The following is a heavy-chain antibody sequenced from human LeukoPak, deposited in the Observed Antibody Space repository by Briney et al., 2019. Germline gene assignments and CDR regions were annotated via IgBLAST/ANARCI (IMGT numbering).Heavy chain of an antibody. V-gene: IGHV3-23*01. CDR2: ISGSGDKT. CDR1: GFTFSNFA. CDR3: GEGH. J-gene: IGHJ4*02. Sequence: PGGSLRLSCAASGFTFSNFAMIWVRQAPGKGLEWASAISGSGDKTHYADSVKGRFTISRDDSKSVLYMQLNNLRLEDTAVYYCGEGHWGRGTLVTVSS.